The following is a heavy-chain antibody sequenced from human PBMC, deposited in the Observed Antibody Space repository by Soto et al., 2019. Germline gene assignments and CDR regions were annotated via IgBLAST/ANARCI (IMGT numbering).Heavy chain of an antibody. CDR1: GYTFTSYD. V-gene: IGHV1-8*01. Sequence: QVQLVQSGAEVKKPGASVKVSCKASGYTFTSYDINWVRQATGQGLEWMGWMNPNSGNTAYAQKFQGRVTMTRNTSISTAYMELSSLRSEDTAVYYCARVLSWASYYDFWSGYYNYYYYGMDVWGQGTTVTVSS. D-gene: IGHD3-3*01. J-gene: IGHJ6*02. CDR3: ARVLSWASYYDFWSGYYNYYYYGMDV. CDR2: MNPNSGNT.